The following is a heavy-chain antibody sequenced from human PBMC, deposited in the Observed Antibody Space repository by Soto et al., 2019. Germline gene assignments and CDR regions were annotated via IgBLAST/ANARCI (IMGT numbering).Heavy chain of an antibody. D-gene: IGHD3-3*02. CDR1: GFTLSNYG. Sequence: EVQLLESGGGLVQPGGSLRLSCAASGFTLSNYGMTWVRQAPGKGVEWVSGISGSDGSTYYADSVKGRFTISRDNSKNTLFLPMDSLRAEDTALCSCAKNKYYHWGQGTLVTVSS. CDR2: ISGSDGST. V-gene: IGHV3-23*01. J-gene: IGHJ4*02. CDR3: AKNKYYH.